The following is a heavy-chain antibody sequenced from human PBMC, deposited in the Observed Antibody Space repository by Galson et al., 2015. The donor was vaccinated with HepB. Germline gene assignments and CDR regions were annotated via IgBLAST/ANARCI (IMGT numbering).Heavy chain of an antibody. J-gene: IGHJ4*02. V-gene: IGHV3-33*01. D-gene: IGHD4-17*01. CDR3: AREGRITVTIFDY. Sequence: SLRLSCAASGFTFGGYGMHWVRQAPGKGLEWVGVIWYDGSNTHYADSVKGRFTISRDNSKNMLNLQMNSLRAEDTAVYYCAREGRITVTIFDYWGQGSLVTVSS. CDR2: IWYDGSNT. CDR1: GFTFGGYG.